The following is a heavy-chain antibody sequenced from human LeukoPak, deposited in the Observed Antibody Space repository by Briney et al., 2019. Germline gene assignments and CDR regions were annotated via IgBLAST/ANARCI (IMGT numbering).Heavy chain of an antibody. CDR3: AKGVLRFLEGLWFFDT. J-gene: IGHJ5*02. Sequence: ASVKVSCKASGYTFTSYGISWVRQAPGQGLEWMGWISAYNGNTNYAQKLQGRVTMTTDTSTSTAYMELRSLRSDDTAVYYCAKGVLRFLEGLWFFDTWGQGPLGTVSS. CDR1: GYTFTSYG. CDR2: ISAYNGNT. D-gene: IGHD3-3*01. V-gene: IGHV1-18*01.